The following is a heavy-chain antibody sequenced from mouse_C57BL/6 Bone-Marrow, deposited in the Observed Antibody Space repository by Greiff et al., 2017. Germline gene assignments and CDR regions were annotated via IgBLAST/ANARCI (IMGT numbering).Heavy chain of an antibody. V-gene: IGHV5-16*01. CDR1: GFTFSDYY. CDR2: INYDGSST. Sequence: EVKLMESEGGLVQPGSSMKLSCTASGFTFSDYYMAWVRQVPEKGLEWVANINYDGSSTYYLDSLKSRFIIARDNAKNILYLQMSSLKSEDTATDDCARVRYYGSRDYYAMDYWGQGTSVTVSS. CDR3: ARVRYYGSRDYYAMDY. J-gene: IGHJ4*01. D-gene: IGHD1-1*01.